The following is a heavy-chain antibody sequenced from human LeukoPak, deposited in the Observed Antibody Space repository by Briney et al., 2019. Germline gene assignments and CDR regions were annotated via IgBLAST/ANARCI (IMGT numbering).Heavy chain of an antibody. D-gene: IGHD6-6*01. J-gene: IGHJ4*02. CDR3: AKAEAARYPFDY. Sequence: GGSLRLSCVASGFTFSSYGMHWVRQAPGKGLEWVAVIWYDGSNKYYADSVKGRFTISRDNSKNTLYLQMNSLRAEDTAVYYCAKAEAARYPFDYWGQGTLVTVSS. V-gene: IGHV3-33*06. CDR2: IWYDGSNK. CDR1: GFTFSSYG.